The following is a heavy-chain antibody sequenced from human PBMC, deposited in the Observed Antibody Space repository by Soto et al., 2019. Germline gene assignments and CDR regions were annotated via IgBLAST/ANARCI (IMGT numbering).Heavy chain of an antibody. J-gene: IGHJ4*02. Sequence: SETLSLTCTVSGGSISSSSYYWGWIRQPPGKGLEWIGSIYYSGSTYYNPSLKSRVTISVDTSKNQFSLKLSSVTAADTAVYYCASYLRYFDYWGQGTLVTVS. CDR1: GGSISSSSYY. CDR3: ASYLRYFDY. CDR2: IYYSGST. V-gene: IGHV4-39*01.